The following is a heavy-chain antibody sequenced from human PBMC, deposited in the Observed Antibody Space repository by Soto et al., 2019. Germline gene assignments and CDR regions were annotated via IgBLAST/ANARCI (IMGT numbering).Heavy chain of an antibody. CDR1: GFSVSGNY. CDR3: ARASSRWGSDAAH. J-gene: IGHJ4*02. D-gene: IGHD7-27*01. Sequence: EVQVVESGGGLIQPGGSLRLSCAASGFSVSGNYMGWVRQAPGKGLEWVSAIYSGGSTHYADSVKGRFTISRDNSKNTLNLQMNSLRAEETAVYYCARASSRWGSDAAHWGQGTLVTVSS. V-gene: IGHV3-53*01. CDR2: IYSGGST.